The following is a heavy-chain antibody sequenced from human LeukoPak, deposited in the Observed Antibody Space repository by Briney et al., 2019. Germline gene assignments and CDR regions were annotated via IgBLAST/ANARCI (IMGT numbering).Heavy chain of an antibody. D-gene: IGHD1-26*01. CDR2: IYPGDSDT. CDR3: ARGKGMVAASVSVYFDY. J-gene: IGHJ4*02. Sequence: GVRQMPGXGLEGXGIIYPGDSDTRYSPSFQGQVTISADKSITTAYLQWSRLKASDTAMYFCARGKGMVAASVSVYFDYWGQGTLVTVSS. V-gene: IGHV5-51*01.